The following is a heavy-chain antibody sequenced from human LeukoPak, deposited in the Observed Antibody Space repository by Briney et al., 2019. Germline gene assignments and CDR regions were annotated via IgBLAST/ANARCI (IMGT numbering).Heavy chain of an antibody. CDR2: IYTSGST. V-gene: IGHV4-61*02. CDR1: GGSISSGSYY. Sequence: SETLSLTCTVSGGSISSGSYYWSWIRQPAGKGLEWIGRIYTSGSTNYNPSLKSRVTISVDTSKNQFSLKLSSVTAADTAVYYCAREYYYGSGSYYTGFDYWGQGTLVTVSS. D-gene: IGHD3-10*01. CDR3: AREYYYGSGSYYTGFDY. J-gene: IGHJ4*02.